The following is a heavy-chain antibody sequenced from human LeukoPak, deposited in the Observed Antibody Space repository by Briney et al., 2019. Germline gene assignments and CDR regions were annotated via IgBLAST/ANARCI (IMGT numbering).Heavy chain of an antibody. V-gene: IGHV3-74*01. CDR3: ARSRFCTSGGCYYDF. CDR1: GFTFSTYW. D-gene: IGHD2-8*01. J-gene: IGHJ4*02. Sequence: GESLKISCAASGFTFSTYWMHWVRQAPGKGLVWVSGIKPDVTTTNYADSVKGRFTISRDNAKNTLFLQMNSLRAEDTAVYYCARSRFCTSGGCYYDFWGQGILVTVSS. CDR2: IKPDVTTT.